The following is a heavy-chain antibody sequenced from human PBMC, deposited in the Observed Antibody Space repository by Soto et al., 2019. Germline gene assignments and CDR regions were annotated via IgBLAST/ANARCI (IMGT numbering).Heavy chain of an antibody. J-gene: IGHJ5*02. CDR3: GRKRPITLPDYDFLRVQGGWFDP. CDR1: GFTFSDYY. D-gene: IGHD3-3*01. CDR2: ISSSSSYT. V-gene: IGHV3-11*06. Sequence: QVQLVESGGGLVKPGGSLRLSCAASGFTFSDYYMSWIRQAPGKGLEWVSYISSSSSYTNYADSVKGRFTISRDNAKNSLYLQMKSLRGEGTGVYYCGRKRPITLPDYDFLRVQGGWFDPWGQGTLVTVSS.